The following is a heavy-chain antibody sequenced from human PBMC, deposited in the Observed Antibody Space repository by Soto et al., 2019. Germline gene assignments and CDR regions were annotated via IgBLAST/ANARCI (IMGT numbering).Heavy chain of an antibody. Sequence: QVQLVESGGGVVQPGRSLRLACAASGFTFSSYGMHWVRQAPGKGLEWVAVIWYDGSNKYYGDSVKGRFTISRDNSKNTLYLQMNSLRAEDTAVYYCARDGLFYGSGSYYVDYWGQGTLVTVSS. D-gene: IGHD3-10*01. CDR1: GFTFSSYG. CDR3: ARDGLFYGSGSYYVDY. CDR2: IWYDGSNK. V-gene: IGHV3-33*01. J-gene: IGHJ4*02.